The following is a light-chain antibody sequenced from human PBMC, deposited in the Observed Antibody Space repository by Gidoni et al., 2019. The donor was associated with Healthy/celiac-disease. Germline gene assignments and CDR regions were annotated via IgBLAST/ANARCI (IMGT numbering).Light chain of an antibody. CDR1: QSISSY. J-gene: IGKJ4*01. V-gene: IGKV1-39*01. Sequence: DIQMTQSPSSLSASVGDRVTITCRASQSISSYLNWYQQKPGKAPKLLLYAASSLQSGVPSRFSGRGSGTDFTFTISSLQPEDFATYYGQQSYSTPLTCGGGTKVEIK. CDR3: QQSYSTPLT. CDR2: AAS.